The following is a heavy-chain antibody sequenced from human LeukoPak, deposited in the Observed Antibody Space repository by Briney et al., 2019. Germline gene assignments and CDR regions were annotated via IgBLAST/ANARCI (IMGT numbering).Heavy chain of an antibody. V-gene: IGHV3-23*01. CDR3: AIVRCTYGPFYDF. CDR1: AFTFSNSD. J-gene: IGHJ4*02. Sequence: GGSLRLSCAGSAFTFSNSDMSWVRQAPGKGLEWVATINTSGGTTYYADSVKGQFTISRDNSRNTLYLQMNSLRSEDTAVYYCAIVRCTYGPFYDFWGQGTLVTVSS. CDR2: INTSGGTT. D-gene: IGHD3-10*01.